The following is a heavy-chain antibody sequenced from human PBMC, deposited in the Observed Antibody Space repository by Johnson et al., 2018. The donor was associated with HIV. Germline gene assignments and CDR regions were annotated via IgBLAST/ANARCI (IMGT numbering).Heavy chain of an antibody. CDR3: AGAPHVAFDG. CDR2: IYSGGNT. CDR1: GLSVSYGY. Sequence: VQLVESGGGLIQPGGSLRLSCAASGLSVSYGYMTWVRQAPGKGLEWVSVIYSGGNTYYTDSVKGRFTISRDNSDNTMYLQMNSLRDEDTAVYYWAGAPHVAFDGWGQGTMVTVSS. V-gene: IGHV3-53*01. J-gene: IGHJ3*01.